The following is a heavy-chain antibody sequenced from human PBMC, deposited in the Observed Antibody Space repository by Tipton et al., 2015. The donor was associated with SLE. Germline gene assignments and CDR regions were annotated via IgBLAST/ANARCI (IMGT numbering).Heavy chain of an antibody. J-gene: IGHJ2*01. CDR1: GFTFSAYA. Sequence: SLRLSCAASGFTFSAYAMSWVRQAPGKGLEWVSVIYSGDSSTYYEDSVKGRFTISRDNSKKTLYLQMHSLSAEDTAIYYCAKDTGIGVFELWGRGALVTVSS. CDR2: IYSGDSST. CDR3: AKDTGIGVFEL. D-gene: IGHD3-10*01. V-gene: IGHV3-23*03.